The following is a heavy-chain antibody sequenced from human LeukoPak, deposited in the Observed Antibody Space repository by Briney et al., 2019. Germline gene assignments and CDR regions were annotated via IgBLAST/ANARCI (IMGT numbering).Heavy chain of an antibody. V-gene: IGHV1-18*01. CDR2: ISAYNGNT. CDR3: ARLGSGSYFGGFDY. Sequence: ASVKVSCKASGYTFTTYGISWVRQAPGQGLEWRGWISAYNGNTNYAQKLQGRATMTTDTSTSTAYMELRSLRSDDTAVYYCARLGSGSYFGGFDYWGQGTLVTVSS. J-gene: IGHJ4*02. CDR1: GYTFTTYG. D-gene: IGHD1-26*01.